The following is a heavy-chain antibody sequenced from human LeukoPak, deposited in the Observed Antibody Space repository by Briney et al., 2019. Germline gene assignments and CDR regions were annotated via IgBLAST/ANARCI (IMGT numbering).Heavy chain of an antibody. Sequence: SETLSLTCAVSGGSISSSNWWSWVRQPPGKGLEWIGYSFYSGSTNYNPSLKSRVTISVDTSKNQFSLKLNYVTAADTAVYYCARDKGGFDYWGQGTLVTVSS. CDR3: ARDKGGFDY. CDR2: SFYSGST. J-gene: IGHJ4*02. CDR1: GGSISSSNW. V-gene: IGHV4-4*02.